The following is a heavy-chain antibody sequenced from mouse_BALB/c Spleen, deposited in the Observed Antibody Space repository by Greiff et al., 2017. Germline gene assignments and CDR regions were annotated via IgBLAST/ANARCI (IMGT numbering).Heavy chain of an antibody. CDR3: ANWEAWFAY. Sequence: QQSCKASGYTFTSYWMHWVKQRPGQGLEWIGEIDPSDSYTNYNQKFKGKATLTVDKSSSTAYMQLSSLTSEDSAVYYCANWEAWFAYWGQGTLVTVSA. J-gene: IGHJ3*01. V-gene: IGHV1-69*02. CDR1: GYTFTSYW. D-gene: IGHD4-1*01. CDR2: IDPSDSYT.